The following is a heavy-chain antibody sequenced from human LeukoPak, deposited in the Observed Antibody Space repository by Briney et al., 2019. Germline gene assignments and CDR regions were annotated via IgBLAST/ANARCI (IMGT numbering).Heavy chain of an antibody. CDR2: ISGSGAST. D-gene: IGHD3-22*01. J-gene: IGHJ1*01. V-gene: IGHV3-23*01. Sequence: PGGSLRLSCAASGFTFSNYAMSWVRQAPGKGLEWDSAISGSGASTYYADSVKGRFTISRDNSKNTLYLQMNSLRAEDTAVYYCAREITYYYDSSGYSAEYFQHWGQGTLVTVSS. CDR1: GFTFSNYA. CDR3: AREITYYYDSSGYSAEYFQH.